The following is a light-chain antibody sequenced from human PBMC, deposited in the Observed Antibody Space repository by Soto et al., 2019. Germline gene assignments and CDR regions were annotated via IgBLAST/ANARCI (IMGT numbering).Light chain of an antibody. CDR2: GAS. V-gene: IGKV3-15*01. CDR3: QHNNDWPQLP. J-gene: IGKJ4*01. Sequence: EIVMTQSPTTLSVSPGERATLSCRASQSLGSNLAWYQHKPGQAPRLLIYGASTRATGIPARFSGSGSGTEFTLTISSLQSEDFAVYYCQHNNDWPQLPFGGGTKVEIK. CDR1: QSLGSN.